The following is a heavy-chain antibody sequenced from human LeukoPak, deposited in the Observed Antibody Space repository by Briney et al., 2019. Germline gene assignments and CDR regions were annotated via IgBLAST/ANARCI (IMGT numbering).Heavy chain of an antibody. V-gene: IGHV3-23*01. D-gene: IGHD1-1*01. Sequence: GGSLRLSCAASGFTFSTYAMSWVRQAPGKGLGWVSGISGSGSNTYYADSVKGRFTISRDNSKDTLYLQMNSLRAEDTAIYYCVKLRTGTATNFDYWGQGTLVTVSS. CDR1: GFTFSTYA. CDR3: VKLRTGTATNFDY. CDR2: ISGSGSNT. J-gene: IGHJ4*02.